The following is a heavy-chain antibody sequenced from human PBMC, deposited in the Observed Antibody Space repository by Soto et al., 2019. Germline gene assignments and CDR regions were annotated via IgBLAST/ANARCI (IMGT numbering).Heavy chain of an antibody. CDR1: GGSISSGGYD. J-gene: IGHJ4*02. CDR3: ASSSQSTVTTLDY. Sequence: QVQLQESGPGLVKPSQTLSLTCTVSGGSISSGGYDWSWIRQHPGKGLEWIGYIYYSGSTYYNPSLKSRVTISVDTSKNQFALKLSSVTAAYTAVYYCASSSQSTVTTLDYWGQGTLVTVSS. D-gene: IGHD4-17*01. V-gene: IGHV4-31*03. CDR2: IYYSGST.